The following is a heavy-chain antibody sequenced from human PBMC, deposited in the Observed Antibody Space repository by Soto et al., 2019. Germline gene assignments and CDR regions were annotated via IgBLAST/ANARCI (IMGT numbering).Heavy chain of an antibody. D-gene: IGHD3-22*01. J-gene: IGHJ6*02. CDR3: ARHGPRVYYDNSDYYYYGMDV. V-gene: IGHV5-51*01. Sequence: GASLKISSEGSCYSFTIYWLGWVRQMPGEGLGLVGIIYPGDSDTKYSPSFKGHVTISDGKSIITAYLQWSSLKASDTAMYYCARHGPRVYYDNSDYYYYGMDVWGQGTTVTVSS. CDR1: CYSFTIYW. CDR2: IYPGDSDT.